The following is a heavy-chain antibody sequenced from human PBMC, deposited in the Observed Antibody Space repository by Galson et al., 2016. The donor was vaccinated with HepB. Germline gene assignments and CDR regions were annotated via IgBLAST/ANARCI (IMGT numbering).Heavy chain of an antibody. CDR2: ISGSGGTT. CDR3: VKVADYLNGWIDQ. CDR1: GFMYKNYA. V-gene: IGHV3-23*01. J-gene: IGHJ1*01. D-gene: IGHD6-19*01. Sequence: SLRLSCAASGFMYKNYAMSWVRQAPGKGLEWISVISGSGGTTFYADSVQGRFSITRDNSQNTLGLQMERLRAEDTAVYYCVKVADYLNGWIDQWGQGIRVTVSA.